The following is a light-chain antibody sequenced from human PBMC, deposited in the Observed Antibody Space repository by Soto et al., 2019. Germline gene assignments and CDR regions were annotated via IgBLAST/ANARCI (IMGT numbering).Light chain of an antibody. CDR1: NSDVGGYNF. V-gene: IGLV2-11*01. Sequence: QSALTQPRSVSGSPGQSVTISCTGTNSDVGGYNFVSWYQQLPGKAPKLMISAVSQRPSGVPDRFSGSKSGNTASLTISELQADDEADYFCCSYTASDIWVFGGGTKVTVL. CDR3: CSYTASDIWV. CDR2: AVS. J-gene: IGLJ3*02.